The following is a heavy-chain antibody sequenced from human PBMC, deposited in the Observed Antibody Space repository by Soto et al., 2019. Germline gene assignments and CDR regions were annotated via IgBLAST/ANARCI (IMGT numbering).Heavy chain of an antibody. V-gene: IGHV3-23*01. CDR1: GFTFTAYA. CDR3: ANLYGFEPVRFGD. CDR2: IGGSGSST. D-gene: IGHD3-10*01. Sequence: TGGSLRLSCAAFGFTFTAYAMSWVRQSPGKGLEWVAIIGGSGSSTYYADSVKGRFTMSRDNSKNTVYLQMNSLRVEDTAVYYFANLYGFEPVRFGDWGQGTLVTVSS. J-gene: IGHJ1*01.